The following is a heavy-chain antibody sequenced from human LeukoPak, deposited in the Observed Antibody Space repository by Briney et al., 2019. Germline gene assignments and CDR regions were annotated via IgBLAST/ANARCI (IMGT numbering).Heavy chain of an antibody. CDR3: ARDCWDYGSGSYCGIDY. CDR1: GFTFSSYD. D-gene: IGHD3-10*01. CDR2: ITSSSNYI. J-gene: IGHJ4*02. Sequence: GGSLRLSCAASGFTFSSYDMNWVRQAPGKGLEWVSPITSSSNYIYYADSVKGRFTISRDNAKNSLYLQMNSLRAEDTTVYYCARDCWDYGSGSYCGIDYWGQGTLVTVSS. V-gene: IGHV3-21*03.